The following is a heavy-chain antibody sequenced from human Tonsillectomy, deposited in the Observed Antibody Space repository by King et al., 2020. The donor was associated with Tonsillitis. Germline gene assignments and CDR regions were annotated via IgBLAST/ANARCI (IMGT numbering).Heavy chain of an antibody. D-gene: IGHD1-1*01. CDR3: ARDGPTGTGLGCFDP. J-gene: IGHJ5*02. Sequence: QLQESGPGLVKPSETLSLTCTVSGGSISSYYWSWIRQPPGKGLEWIGYIYYSGSTNYNPSLKSRVTLSVDTSKNEFSLKLSSVTAADTAVYYCARDGPTGTGLGCFDPWGQGTLVTVSS. CDR1: GGSISSYY. CDR2: IYYSGST. V-gene: IGHV4-59*01.